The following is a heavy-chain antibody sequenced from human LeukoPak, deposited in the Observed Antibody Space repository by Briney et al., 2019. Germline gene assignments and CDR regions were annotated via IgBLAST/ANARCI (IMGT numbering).Heavy chain of an antibody. CDR2: IRYDGTNE. D-gene: IGHD3-10*01. V-gene: IGHV3-30*02. CDR3: AKDRFTMVRGVPGS. Sequence: GGSLRLSCVVSGFIFRSFGMHWVRQAPGKGLEWVAFIRYDGTNEYYGDSVTGRFTISRDNSKNTLYLQMNSLKPDDTAVYFCAKDRFTMVRGVPGSWGQGTLVTVSS. CDR1: GFIFRSFG. J-gene: IGHJ5*02.